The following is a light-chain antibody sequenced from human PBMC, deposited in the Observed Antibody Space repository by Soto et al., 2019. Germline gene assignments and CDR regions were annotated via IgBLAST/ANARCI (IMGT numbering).Light chain of an antibody. CDR3: QQFNIYPLT. Sequence: EIVLTQSPATLSLSPGERATLSCRASLSVSNYLAWYQQKPGQSPRLLIYDASNRATGIPARFSGSGSGTDFTLTISSLEPEDFATYYCQQFNIYPLTFGGGTKVDIK. CDR2: DAS. V-gene: IGKV3-11*01. J-gene: IGKJ4*01. CDR1: LSVSNY.